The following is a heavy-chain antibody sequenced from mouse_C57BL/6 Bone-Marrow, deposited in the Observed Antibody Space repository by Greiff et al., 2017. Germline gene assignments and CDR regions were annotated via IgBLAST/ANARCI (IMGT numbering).Heavy chain of an antibody. Sequence: QVQLKESGAELARPGASVKMSCKASGYTFTSYTMHWVKQRPGQGLEWIGYINPSSGYTKYNQKFKDKATLTADKSSSTAYMELRSLTSEDSAVYFCARKGGYYGSRIYAMDYWGQGTSVTVSS. CDR1: GYTFTSYT. J-gene: IGHJ4*01. V-gene: IGHV1-4*01. CDR2: INPSSGYT. D-gene: IGHD1-1*01. CDR3: ARKGGYYGSRIYAMDY.